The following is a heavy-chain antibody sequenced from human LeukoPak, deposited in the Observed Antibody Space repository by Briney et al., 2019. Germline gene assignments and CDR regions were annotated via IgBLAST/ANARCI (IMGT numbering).Heavy chain of an antibody. J-gene: IGHJ5*02. Sequence: GGSLRLSCAASGFTFSSYWMSWVRQAPGMGLEWVANIKQDGSEKNYVDSAKGRFTISRNNAKNSLYLQMNSLRAEDTAVYYCARDSYSGSYITWGQGTLVTVSS. D-gene: IGHD1-26*01. CDR2: IKQDGSEK. CDR3: ARDSYSGSYIT. V-gene: IGHV3-7*03. CDR1: GFTFSSYW.